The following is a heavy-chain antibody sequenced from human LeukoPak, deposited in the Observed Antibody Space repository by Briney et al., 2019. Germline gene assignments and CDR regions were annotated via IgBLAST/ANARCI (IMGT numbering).Heavy chain of an antibody. J-gene: IGHJ6*03. V-gene: IGHV4-59*12. CDR2: IYYSGST. CDR1: GGSISSYY. CDR3: ARGSETPYYYYMDV. Sequence: SETLSLTCTVSGGSISSYYWSWIRQPPGKGLEWIGYIYYSGSTNYNPSLKSRVTISVDTSKNQFSLKLNSVTAADTAVYYCARGSETPYYYYMDVWGKGTTVTVSS.